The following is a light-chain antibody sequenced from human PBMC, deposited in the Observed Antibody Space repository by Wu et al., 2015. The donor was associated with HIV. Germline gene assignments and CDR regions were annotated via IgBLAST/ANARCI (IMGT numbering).Light chain of an antibody. J-gene: IGKJ1*01. V-gene: IGKV3-15*01. Sequence: EIIMTQSPATLSVSPGERATLSCRASQSVSSNLAWYQQKPGQAPRLLIYGASTRAPGIPARFSGSGSGTEFTLTISSMQSEDFAVYYCQHYSNWPPPFGQGTKVEIK. CDR2: GAS. CDR1: QSVSSN. CDR3: QHYSNWPPP.